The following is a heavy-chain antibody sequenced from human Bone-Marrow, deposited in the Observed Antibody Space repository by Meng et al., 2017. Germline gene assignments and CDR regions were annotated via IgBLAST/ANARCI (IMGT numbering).Heavy chain of an antibody. Sequence: QVQLQESGPGLVKPSQTLSLTCTGSGGAISSGDYYWSWIRQPPGKGLEWIGYIYYSGSTYYNPSLKSRVTISVDTSKNQFSLKLSSVTAADTAVYYCARVHYDYVWGSYRYIWFDPWGQGTLVTVSS. D-gene: IGHD3-16*02. CDR2: IYYSGST. CDR3: ARVHYDYVWGSYRYIWFDP. J-gene: IGHJ5*02. CDR1: GGAISSGDYY. V-gene: IGHV4-30-4*01.